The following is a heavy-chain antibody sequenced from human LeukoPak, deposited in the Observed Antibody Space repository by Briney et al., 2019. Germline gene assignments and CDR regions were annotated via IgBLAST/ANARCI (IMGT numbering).Heavy chain of an antibody. Sequence: SGPTLVKPTQTLTLTCSFSGFSLSTSGVGVGWIRQPPGKALEWLALIYWDDDKRYSPSLKSRLTITKDTSKNQVVLTMTNMDPVDTATYYCAHTAPMITFGGVIVPSAYFDYWGQGTLVTVSS. V-gene: IGHV2-5*02. CDR2: IYWDDDK. D-gene: IGHD3-16*02. CDR1: GFSLSTSGVG. CDR3: AHTAPMITFGGVIVPSAYFDY. J-gene: IGHJ4*02.